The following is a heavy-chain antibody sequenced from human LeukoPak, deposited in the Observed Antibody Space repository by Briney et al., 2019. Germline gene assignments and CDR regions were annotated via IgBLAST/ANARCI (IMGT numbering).Heavy chain of an antibody. Sequence: ASVKVSCKASGYTFTSYGISWVRQAPGQGLEWMGWISAYNGNTNYAQKLQGRVTMTTDTSTSTAYMELRSLRSDDTAVYYCARDLYISYSYGMDVWGQGTTVTVSS. V-gene: IGHV1-18*01. CDR1: GYTFTSYG. D-gene: IGHD3-10*01. CDR3: ARDLYISYSYGMDV. J-gene: IGHJ6*02. CDR2: ISAYNGNT.